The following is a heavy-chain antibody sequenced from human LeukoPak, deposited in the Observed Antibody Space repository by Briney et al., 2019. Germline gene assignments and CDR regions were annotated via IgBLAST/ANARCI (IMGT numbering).Heavy chain of an antibody. CDR3: ARGFSIAAAPKT. Sequence: SETLSLTCTVSGGSISSGPYYWGWIRQPPGKGLEWIGNIYYGENTYYNPSLKSRVTISIDTSKNQFYLKLSSLTAADTAVYYCARGFSIAAAPKTWGQGTLVTVSS. CDR1: GGSISSGPYY. V-gene: IGHV4-39*01. D-gene: IGHD6-13*01. J-gene: IGHJ5*02. CDR2: IYYGENT.